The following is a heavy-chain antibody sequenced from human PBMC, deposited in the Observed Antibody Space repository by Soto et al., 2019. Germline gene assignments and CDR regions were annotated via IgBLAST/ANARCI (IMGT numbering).Heavy chain of an antibody. CDR1: GYTFTSYG. CDR3: ARAGGEGGWSGWDFDY. J-gene: IGHJ4*02. D-gene: IGHD6-19*01. V-gene: IGHV1-18*01. Sequence: QVQLVQSGAEVKKPGASVKVSCKASGYTFTSYGISWVRQAPGQGLEWMGWISAYNGNTNYAQKLQGRVTMTTDTSTSTANMGLRSLGSDDTAVYYCARAGGEGGWSGWDFDYWGQGTLVTVSS. CDR2: ISAYNGNT.